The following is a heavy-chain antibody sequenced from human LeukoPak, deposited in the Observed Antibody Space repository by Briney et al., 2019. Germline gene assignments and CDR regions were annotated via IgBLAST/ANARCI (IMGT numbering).Heavy chain of an antibody. Sequence: GRSLRLSCAASGFTFSSYSMNWVRQAPGKGLEWVSSISSSSSYIYYADSVKGRFTISRDNAKNSLYLQMNGLRAEDTAVYYCARVTGYYDSSGYIDYWGQGTLVTVSS. V-gene: IGHV3-21*01. CDR1: GFTFSSYS. J-gene: IGHJ4*02. CDR2: ISSSSSYI. D-gene: IGHD3-22*01. CDR3: ARVTGYYDSSGYIDY.